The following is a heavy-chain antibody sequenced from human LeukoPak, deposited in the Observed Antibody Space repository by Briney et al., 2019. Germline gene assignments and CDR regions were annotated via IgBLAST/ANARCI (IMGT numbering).Heavy chain of an antibody. CDR1: GGSISSGSYY. CDR2: IYTSGST. Sequence: LSLTCTVSGGSISSGSYYWSWIRQPAGKGLEWIGRIYTSGSTNYNPSLKSRVTISVDTSKNQFSLKLSSVTAADTAVYYCARGGSPVGATNDYWGQGTLVTVSS. J-gene: IGHJ4*02. CDR3: ARGGSPVGATNDY. D-gene: IGHD1-26*01. V-gene: IGHV4-61*02.